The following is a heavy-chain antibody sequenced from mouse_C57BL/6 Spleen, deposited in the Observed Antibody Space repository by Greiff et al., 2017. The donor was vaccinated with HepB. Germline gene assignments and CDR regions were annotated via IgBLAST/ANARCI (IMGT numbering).Heavy chain of an antibody. V-gene: IGHV1-82*01. J-gene: IGHJ3*01. CDR2: IYPGDGDT. Sequence: VNLVESGPELVKPGASVKISCKASGYAFSSSWMNWVKQRPGKGLEWIGRIYPGDGDTNYNGKFKGKATLTADKSSSTAYMQLSSLTSEDSAVYFCARRGYSNYGGFAYWGQGTLVTVSA. CDR1: GYAFSSSW. D-gene: IGHD2-5*01. CDR3: ARRGYSNYGGFAY.